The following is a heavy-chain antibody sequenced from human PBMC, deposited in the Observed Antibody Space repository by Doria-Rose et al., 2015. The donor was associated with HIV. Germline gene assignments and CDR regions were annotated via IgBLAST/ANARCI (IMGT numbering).Heavy chain of an antibody. CDR3: ASGIAGTTDGFDS. J-gene: IGHJ3*02. V-gene: IGHV4-39*07. CDR1: VGSVSSTSYD. CDR2: IYYRGSH. D-gene: IGHD1-7*01. Sequence: QVQMQESGPGLLKPSETLSLPCSGYVGSVSSTSYDWGWIGKPPGKGLAWIVNIYYRGSHSYNPSLNIRVTLSVDTSKTQFPLKLSSGTPVVTAADAYFYYWASGIAGTTDGFDSWGQGTMVTVSS.